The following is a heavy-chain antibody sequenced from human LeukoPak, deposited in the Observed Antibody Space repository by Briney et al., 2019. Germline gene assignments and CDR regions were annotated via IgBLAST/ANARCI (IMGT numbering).Heavy chain of an antibody. CDR2: ISSNGDAT. J-gene: IGHJ4*02. V-gene: IGHV3-64*01. D-gene: IGHD1-7*01. CDR1: GFTFSNYA. Sequence: HRGESLKISCAASGFTFSNYALHWVRQAPGKGLEYVSAISSNGDATFYANSVKGRFTISRDNSKNTLYLQMGSLRAEDMAVYYCVRVGNYREFDYWGQGTLVTVSS. CDR3: VRVGNYREFDY.